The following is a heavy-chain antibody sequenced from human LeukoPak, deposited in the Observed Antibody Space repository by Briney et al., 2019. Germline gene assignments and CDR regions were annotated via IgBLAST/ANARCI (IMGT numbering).Heavy chain of an antibody. V-gene: IGHV1-2*02. CDR1: GYTFTSYG. D-gene: IGHD4-11*01. CDR3: ARNSNYYYYYYMDV. J-gene: IGHJ6*03. CDR2: INPNSGGT. Sequence: ASVKVSCKASGYTFTSYGISWVRQAPGQGLEWMGWINPNSGGTNYAQKFQGRVTMTRDTSISTAYMELSRLRSDDTAVYYCARNSNYYYYYYMDVWGKGTTVTVSS.